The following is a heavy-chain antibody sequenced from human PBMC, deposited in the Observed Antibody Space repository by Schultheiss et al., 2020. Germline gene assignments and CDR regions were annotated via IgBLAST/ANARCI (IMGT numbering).Heavy chain of an antibody. CDR2: ISYDGSNK. Sequence: GGSLRLSCAASGFTFSSYAMHWVRQAPGKGLEWVAVISYDGSNKYYADSVKGRFTISRDNSKNTLYLQMNSLRAEDTAVYYCARESFGGDFDYWGQGTLVNVSS. J-gene: IGHJ4*02. CDR3: ARESFGGDFDY. V-gene: IGHV3-30*04. D-gene: IGHD3-3*01. CDR1: GFTFSSYA.